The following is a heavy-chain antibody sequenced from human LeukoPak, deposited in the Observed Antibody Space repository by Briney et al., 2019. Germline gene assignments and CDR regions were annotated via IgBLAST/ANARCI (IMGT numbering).Heavy chain of an antibody. V-gene: IGHV1-18*01. J-gene: IGHJ4*02. Sequence: ASVKVSCKASGYTFTSYGISWVRQAPGQGLEWMGWISAYNGNTNYAQKLQGRVTMTTDTSTSTAYMELRSLRSDDTAVYFCARDSRLRFLEWFAYWGQGTLVTVSS. CDR1: GYTFTSYG. D-gene: IGHD3-3*01. CDR3: ARDSRLRFLEWFAY. CDR2: ISAYNGNT.